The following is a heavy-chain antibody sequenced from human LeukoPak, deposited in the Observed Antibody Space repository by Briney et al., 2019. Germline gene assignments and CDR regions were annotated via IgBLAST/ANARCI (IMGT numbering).Heavy chain of an antibody. V-gene: IGHV1-2*02. Sequence: ASVKVSCKASGYTFTGYYMHWVRQAPGQGLEWMGWINPNSGGTNYAQQFQGRVTMTRDTSISTAYVELSRLRSDDTAVYYCARDHGGSCYRWGQGTLVTVYS. CDR2: INPNSGGT. J-gene: IGHJ4*02. D-gene: IGHD2-15*01. CDR3: ARDHGGSCYR. CDR1: GYTFTGYY.